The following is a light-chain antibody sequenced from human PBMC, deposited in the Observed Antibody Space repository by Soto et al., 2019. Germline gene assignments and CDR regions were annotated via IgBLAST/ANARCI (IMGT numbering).Light chain of an antibody. CDR2: KAS. Sequence: IQLTQSPSSLSASVGDRVTITFRASQTISSWLAWYQQKPGKAPKLLIYKASTLKSGVPSRFSGSGSGTEFTLTISSLQPDDFATYYCQHYNSYPEAFGQGTKVDIK. CDR3: QHYNSYPEA. J-gene: IGKJ1*01. V-gene: IGKV1-5*03. CDR1: QTISSW.